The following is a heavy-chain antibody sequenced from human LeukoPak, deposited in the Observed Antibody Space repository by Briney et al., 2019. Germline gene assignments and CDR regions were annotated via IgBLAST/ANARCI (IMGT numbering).Heavy chain of an antibody. D-gene: IGHD1-1*01. CDR1: GYTFTGYY. Sequence: VASVNVSCKASGYTFTGYYMHWVRQAPGQGLEWMGCINPNSGCTNYAQKFQGRVTMTRDTSISTAYMELSRLRSDDTAVYYCARTPEGSGTTFDYWGQGTLVTVSS. CDR3: ARTPEGSGTTFDY. J-gene: IGHJ4*02. CDR2: INPNSGCT. V-gene: IGHV1-2*02.